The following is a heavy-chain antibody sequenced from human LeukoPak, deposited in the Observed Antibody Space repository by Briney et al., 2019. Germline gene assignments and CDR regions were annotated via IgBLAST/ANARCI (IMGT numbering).Heavy chain of an antibody. Sequence: SETLSLTCTVSGGSISSSSYYWGWIRQPPGKGLEWIGSIYYSGSTYYNPSLKSRVTISVDTSKDQFSLKLSSVTAADTAVYYCAGGRYYDSSENWFDPWGQGTLVTVSS. J-gene: IGHJ5*02. V-gene: IGHV4-39*07. CDR2: IYYSGST. CDR1: GGSISSSSYY. CDR3: AGGRYYDSSENWFDP. D-gene: IGHD3-22*01.